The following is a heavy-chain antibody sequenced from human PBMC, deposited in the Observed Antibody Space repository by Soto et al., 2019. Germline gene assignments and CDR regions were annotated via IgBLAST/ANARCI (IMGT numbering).Heavy chain of an antibody. J-gene: IGHJ6*02. V-gene: IGHV4-4*07. D-gene: IGHD2-2*02. CDR1: GGAISNYY. CDR3: AKGGQVPAAIGDYYFGMDV. CDR2: IYSSGNT. Sequence: SETLSLTCIVSGGAISNYYWSWIRQPAGKGLEWIGRIYSSGNTNINPSLRSRVTMSVDTSKNQFSLRLSSVTAADSALYYCAKGGQVPAAIGDYYFGMDVWGQGTTVTVSS.